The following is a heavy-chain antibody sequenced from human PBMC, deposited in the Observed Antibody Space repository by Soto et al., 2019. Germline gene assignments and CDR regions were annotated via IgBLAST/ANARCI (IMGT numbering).Heavy chain of an antibody. J-gene: IGHJ4*02. CDR1: GCSISSNY. CDR2: IYYSGST. V-gene: IGHV4-59*08. CDR3: ASRYGGKIYY. D-gene: IGHD2-15*01. Sequence: SEPLALTGTVSGCSISSNYWIWIRQPPGKGLEWIGYIYYSGSTNYNPSLKSRVTISVDTSKNQFSRKLSSVTAADTAVYFCASRYGGKIYYWGQGNVLTVSS.